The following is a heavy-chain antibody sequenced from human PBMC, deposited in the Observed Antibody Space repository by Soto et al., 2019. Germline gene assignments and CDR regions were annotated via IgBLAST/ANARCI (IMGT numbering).Heavy chain of an antibody. Sequence: SETLSLTCAVYGGSFSGYYWSWIRQPPGKGLEWIGEINHSGSTNYSPSFQGHVTISADKSISTAYLQWSSLKASDTAMYYCARLQSSSWPYYYGMDVWGQGTTVTVSS. CDR1: GGSFSGYY. D-gene: IGHD6-13*01. V-gene: IGHV4-34*01. CDR3: ARLQSSSWPYYYGMDV. J-gene: IGHJ6*02. CDR2: INHSGST.